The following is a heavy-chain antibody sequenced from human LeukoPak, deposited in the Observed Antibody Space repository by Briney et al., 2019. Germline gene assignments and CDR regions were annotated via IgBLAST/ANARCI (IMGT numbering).Heavy chain of an antibody. J-gene: IGHJ4*02. CDR1: GFTFSSYA. Sequence: PGGSLRLSCAASGFTFSSYAMNWVRQAPGKGLEWVSTIRGSGDTTYYADSVKGRFTISRDNSKNTLYLQISSLRAEDTAIYYCAKDGISGWYGNHFDFWGQEILVTGSS. CDR2: IRGSGDTT. CDR3: AKDGISGWYGNHFDF. D-gene: IGHD6-19*01. V-gene: IGHV3-23*01.